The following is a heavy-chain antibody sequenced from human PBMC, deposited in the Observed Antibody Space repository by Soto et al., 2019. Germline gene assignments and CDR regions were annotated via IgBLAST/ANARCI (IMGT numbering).Heavy chain of an antibody. CDR3: ARGPHDGEYYDSSGYYSNWYFDL. CDR1: GDGVSSNSAA. V-gene: IGHV6-1*01. Sequence: PSQSLSLTCAISGDGVSSNSAAWEWIRQSPSRGLEWLGRTYYRSKWYNDYAVSVKSRITINPDTSKNQFPLQLNSVTPEDTAVYYCARGPHDGEYYDSSGYYSNWYFDLWGRGTLVTVSS. J-gene: IGHJ2*01. D-gene: IGHD3-22*01. CDR2: TYYRSKWYN.